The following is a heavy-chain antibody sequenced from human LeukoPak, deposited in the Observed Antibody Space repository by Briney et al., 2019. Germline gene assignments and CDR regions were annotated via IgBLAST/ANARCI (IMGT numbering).Heavy chain of an antibody. D-gene: IGHD6-6*01. V-gene: IGHV3-21*01. CDR3: ARDPYSSSSPIDY. CDR2: ISSRSSYI. J-gene: IGHJ4*02. Sequence: GGSLRLSCAASGFTFSSYEMNWVRQAPGKGLEWVSSISSRSSYIYYADSVKGRFTISRDNAKNSLYLQMNSLRAEDTAVYYCARDPYSSSSPIDYWGQGTPVTVSS. CDR1: GFTFSSYE.